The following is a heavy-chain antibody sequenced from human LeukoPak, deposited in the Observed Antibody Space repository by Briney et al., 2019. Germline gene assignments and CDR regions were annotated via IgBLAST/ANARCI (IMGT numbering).Heavy chain of an antibody. D-gene: IGHD1-14*01. Sequence: GASVKVSCKASGGTSSSYAISWVRQAPGQGLEWMGGIIPIFDTANYAQKFQGRVTITADKSTSTAYMELSSLRSEDTAVYYCAREKPGAFDYWGQGTLVTVSS. J-gene: IGHJ4*02. CDR3: AREKPGAFDY. CDR1: GGTSSSYA. CDR2: IIPIFDTA. V-gene: IGHV1-69*06.